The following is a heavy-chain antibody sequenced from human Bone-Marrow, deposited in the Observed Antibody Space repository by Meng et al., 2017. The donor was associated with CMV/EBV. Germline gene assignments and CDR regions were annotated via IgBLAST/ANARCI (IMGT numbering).Heavy chain of an antibody. CDR1: GDSVSSNSAA. Sequence: SKTLSLTCAISGDSVSSNSAAWNWIRQSPSRGLEWLGRTYYRSKWYNDYAVSVKSRITINPDTSKNQFSLQLNSVTPEDTAVYYCARAGQWLVDYYYYYGMDVWGQGTTVTVSS. D-gene: IGHD6-19*01. J-gene: IGHJ6*02. CDR2: TYYRSKWYN. V-gene: IGHV6-1*01. CDR3: ARAGQWLVDYYYYYGMDV.